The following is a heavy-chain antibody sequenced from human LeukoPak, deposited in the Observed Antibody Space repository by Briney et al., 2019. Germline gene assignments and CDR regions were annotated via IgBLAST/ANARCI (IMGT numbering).Heavy chain of an antibody. CDR3: ARGGWFGELLFDY. D-gene: IGHD3-10*01. CDR1: AFTFDDYC. J-gene: IGHJ4*02. V-gene: IGHV3-20*04. CDR2: INWNGGST. Sequence: PGGSLRLSRAASAFTFDDYCMSWVRQAPGKGLEWVSGINWNGGSTGYADSVKGRFTISRDNVKNYLYLQMNSLRAEDTALYYCARGGWFGELLFDYWGQGTLVTVSS.